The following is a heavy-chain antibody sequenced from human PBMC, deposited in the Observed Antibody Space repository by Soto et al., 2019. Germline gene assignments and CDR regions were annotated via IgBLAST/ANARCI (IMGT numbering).Heavy chain of an antibody. CDR1: GGSISSYY. Sequence: QVQLQESGPGLVKPSETLSLTCTVSGGSISSYYWSWIRQPPGKGLEWIGYIYYSGSTNYNPSLKSRVTISVDTSKNQFSLKLSSVTAADTAVYYCARVGSRQWLVTTYGGMDVWGQGTTVTVSS. J-gene: IGHJ6*02. D-gene: IGHD6-19*01. CDR2: IYYSGST. V-gene: IGHV4-59*01. CDR3: ARVGSRQWLVTTYGGMDV.